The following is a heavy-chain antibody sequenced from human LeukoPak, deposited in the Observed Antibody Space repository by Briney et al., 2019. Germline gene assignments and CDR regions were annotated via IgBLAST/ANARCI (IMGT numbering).Heavy chain of an antibody. CDR2: ISGSGGST. Sequence: GGSLRLSCAASGFTFSCYAMSWVRQAPGKGLEWVSAISGSGGSTNYADSVKGRFTISRDNSKNTLYLQMNSLRAEDTAVYYCAKTNTGFWSGYFTFWGQGTLVTVSS. CDR1: GFTFSCYA. J-gene: IGHJ4*02. D-gene: IGHD3-3*01. CDR3: AKTNTGFWSGYFTF. V-gene: IGHV3-23*01.